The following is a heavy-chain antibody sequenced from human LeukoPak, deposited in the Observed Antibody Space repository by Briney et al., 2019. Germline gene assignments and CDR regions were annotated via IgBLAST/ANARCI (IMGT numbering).Heavy chain of an antibody. Sequence: SETLSLTCAVYGGSFSGYYWSWIRQPPGKGLEWIGEINHSGSTNFNPSLKSRVTISVDTSKNQFSLKLSSVTAADTAVYYCARGRWGYCSSTSCYAPFDYWGQGTLVTVSS. D-gene: IGHD2-2*01. V-gene: IGHV4-34*01. CDR1: GGSFSGYY. CDR3: ARGRWGYCSSTSCYAPFDY. J-gene: IGHJ4*02. CDR2: INHSGST.